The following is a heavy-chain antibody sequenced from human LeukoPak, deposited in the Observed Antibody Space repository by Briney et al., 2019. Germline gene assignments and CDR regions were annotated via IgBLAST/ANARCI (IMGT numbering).Heavy chain of an antibody. V-gene: IGHV3-30*02. CDR2: IRYDGSNK. D-gene: IGHD3-10*01. Sequence: GGSLRLSCAASGFTFSSYGMHRVRQAPGKGLEWVAFIRYDGSNKYYADSVKGRFTISRDNSKNTLYPQMNSLRAEDTAVYYCAKDPIPLRFGEYFYYMDVWGKGTTVTISS. CDR1: GFTFSSYG. J-gene: IGHJ6*03. CDR3: AKDPIPLRFGEYFYYMDV.